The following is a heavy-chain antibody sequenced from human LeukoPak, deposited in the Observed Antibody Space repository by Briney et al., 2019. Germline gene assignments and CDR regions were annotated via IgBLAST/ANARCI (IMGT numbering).Heavy chain of an antibody. D-gene: IGHD2-2*01. CDR2: INPGGSSI. CDR1: GFTFSSYW. V-gene: IGHV3-74*01. Sequence: PGGSLRLSCAASGFTFSSYWMHWVRQVPGKGLVWVARINPGGSSITYADSVKGRFTISRDNAKNTLYLQMDSLRAEDTAVYYCARDRVPGYWGQGTLVTVSS. CDR3: ARDRVPGY. J-gene: IGHJ4*02.